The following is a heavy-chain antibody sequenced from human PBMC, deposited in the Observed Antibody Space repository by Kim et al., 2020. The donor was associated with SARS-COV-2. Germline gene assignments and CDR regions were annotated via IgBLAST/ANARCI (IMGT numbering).Heavy chain of an antibody. D-gene: IGHD1-1*01. CDR3: AMEGQEVHPDY. V-gene: IGHV3-21*01. J-gene: IGHJ4*02. Sequence: YIYYADSVKGRFTGTRDNAKNSLYLQMNSLSADDTAVYYCAMEGQEVHPDYWGQGTLVTVSS. CDR2: YI.